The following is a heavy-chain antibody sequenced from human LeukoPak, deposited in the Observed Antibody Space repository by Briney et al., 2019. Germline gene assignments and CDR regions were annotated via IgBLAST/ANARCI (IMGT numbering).Heavy chain of an antibody. Sequence: GGSLRLSCAASGFTVSSNYMSWVSQAPGKGLEWVSVIYSGGSTYYADSVKGRFTISRDNSKNTLYLQMNSLRAEDTAVYYCARARGFEDAFDIWGQGTMVTVSS. D-gene: IGHD1-26*01. CDR3: ARARGFEDAFDI. V-gene: IGHV3-66*01. CDR2: IYSGGST. J-gene: IGHJ3*02. CDR1: GFTVSSNY.